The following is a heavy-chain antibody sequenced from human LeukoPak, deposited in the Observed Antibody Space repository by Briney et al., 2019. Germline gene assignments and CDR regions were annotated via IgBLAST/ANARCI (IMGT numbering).Heavy chain of an antibody. V-gene: IGHV3-21*01. Sequence: PGGSLRLSCAASGFTFSSYSMNWVRQAPGKGLEWVSSISSSSSYIYYADSVKGLFTISRDNAKNSLYLQMNSLRAEDTAVYYCARAEDVQYSSSWADYWGQGTLVTVSS. J-gene: IGHJ4*02. CDR1: GFTFSSYS. CDR3: ARAEDVQYSSSWADY. CDR2: ISSSSSYI. D-gene: IGHD6-13*01.